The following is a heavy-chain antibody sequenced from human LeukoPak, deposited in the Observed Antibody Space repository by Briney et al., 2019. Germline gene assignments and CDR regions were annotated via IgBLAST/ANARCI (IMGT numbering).Heavy chain of an antibody. CDR1: GFTFSSYG. CDR3: AKDPHYYGSGYYYYYMDV. CDR2: IRYDGSNK. Sequence: GGSLRLSCAASGFTFSSYGMHWVRRAPGKGLEWVAFIRYDGSNKYYADSVKGRFTISRDNSKNTLYLQMNSLRAEDTAVYYCAKDPHYYGSGYYYYYMDVWGKGTTVTISS. D-gene: IGHD3-10*01. V-gene: IGHV3-30*02. J-gene: IGHJ6*03.